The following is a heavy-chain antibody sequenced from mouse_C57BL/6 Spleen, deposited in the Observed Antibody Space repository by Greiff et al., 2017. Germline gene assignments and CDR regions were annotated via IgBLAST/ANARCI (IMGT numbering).Heavy chain of an antibody. CDR1: GFTFSDYG. CDR2: ISSGSSSI. Sequence: EVKVVESGGGLVKPGGSLKLSCAASGFTFSDYGMHWVRQAPEKGLEWVAYISSGSSSIYYADTVKGRFTISRDNTKNTLFLQVTRLRSEDTAMYYCARMGIVTPDWYFDVWGTGTTVTVSS. D-gene: IGHD2-12*01. J-gene: IGHJ1*03. CDR3: ARMGIVTPDWYFDV. V-gene: IGHV5-17*01.